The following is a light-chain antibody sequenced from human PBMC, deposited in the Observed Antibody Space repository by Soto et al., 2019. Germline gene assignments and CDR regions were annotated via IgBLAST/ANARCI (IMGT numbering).Light chain of an antibody. J-gene: IGKJ1*01. V-gene: IGKV3-20*01. CDR1: QSVSSSY. CDR2: DAS. Sequence: EIVLTQSPGTLSLSPGERATLSCRASQSVSSSYLAWYQQKPGQAPRLLIYDASSRATGIPDRFSGSGSGTEFTLTISSLQSEDFAVYYCQQYNNWPPETFGQGTKVEIK. CDR3: QQYNNWPPET.